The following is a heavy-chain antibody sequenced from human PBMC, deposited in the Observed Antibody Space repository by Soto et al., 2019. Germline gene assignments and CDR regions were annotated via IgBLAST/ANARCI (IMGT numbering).Heavy chain of an antibody. V-gene: IGHV3-21*01. CDR3: ARDLVGRHY. Sequence: EVQLVESGGGLVKPGGSLRLSCAASGFTFSSYSMNWVRQAPGKGLEWVSSISSSSSYIYYADSEKGRLTISRDNAKNSLDLQMNSLSAEDTAVYYCARDLVGRHYWGQGTLVTVSS. CDR1: GFTFSSYS. CDR2: ISSSSSYI. J-gene: IGHJ4*02.